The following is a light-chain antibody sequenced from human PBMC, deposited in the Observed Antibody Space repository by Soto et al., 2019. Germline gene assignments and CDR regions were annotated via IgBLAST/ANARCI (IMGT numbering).Light chain of an antibody. CDR3: HQYNNYSPST. V-gene: IGKV1-5*01. Sequence: DIQISQAPSILSAALGERVTITCRASQTVSTWLAWYQQKPGKAPNLLIYDASSLESGVPSRFSGSGSGTEYTLTISSLQPDDFATYYCHQYNNYSPSTFGQGTRLEI. J-gene: IGKJ5*01. CDR2: DAS. CDR1: QTVSTW.